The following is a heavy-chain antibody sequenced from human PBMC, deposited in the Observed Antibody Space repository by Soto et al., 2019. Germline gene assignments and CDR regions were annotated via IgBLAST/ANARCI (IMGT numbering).Heavy chain of an antibody. CDR3: AKMATTGYFDY. V-gene: IGHV4-61*08. Sequence: SETLSLTCTVSGDNSGVYYWSWIRQPPGKGLEWIAFIYYSGSTNYNPSLKSRVTISVDTSKNQLSLKLSSVTAADTAVYYCAKMATTGYFDYWGQGTLVTVS. CDR1: GDNSGVYY. CDR2: IYYSGST. J-gene: IGHJ4*02. D-gene: IGHD1-1*01.